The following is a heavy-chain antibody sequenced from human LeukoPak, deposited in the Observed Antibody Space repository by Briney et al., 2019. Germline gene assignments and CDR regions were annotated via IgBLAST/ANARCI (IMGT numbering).Heavy chain of an antibody. D-gene: IGHD2-2*02. V-gene: IGHV1-69*13. CDR3: ARLGHCRETNCYSDFYYMDV. CDR1: GYTFTSYG. CDR2: IIPVFDKA. Sequence: GASVKVSCKASGYTFTSYGISWVRQAPGQGLEWMGGIIPVFDKANYAQKFQDRVTITADDSTTTAYMELSSLTSEDTAIYYCARLGHCRETNCYSDFYYMDVWGKGTTVIVSS. J-gene: IGHJ6*03.